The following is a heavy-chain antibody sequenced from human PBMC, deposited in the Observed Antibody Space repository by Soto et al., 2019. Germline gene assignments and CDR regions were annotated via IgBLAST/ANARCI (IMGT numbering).Heavy chain of an antibody. CDR2: ISSSSDTI. V-gene: IGHV3-48*02. CDR1: GFTFSNYR. CDR3: ARDYPIVGANPESAFDI. J-gene: IGHJ3*02. D-gene: IGHD1-26*01. Sequence: EVQLVESGGGLVQPGGSLRLCCAASGFTFSNYRMNWVRQAPGKGLEWVSFISSSSDTIYYADSVKGRFTISRDNAKNSLYLQMNSLRDEDTAVYYCARDYPIVGANPESAFDIWGQGTIVTVSS.